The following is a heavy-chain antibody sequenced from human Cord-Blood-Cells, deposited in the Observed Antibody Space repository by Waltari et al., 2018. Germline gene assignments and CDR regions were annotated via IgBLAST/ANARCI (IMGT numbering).Heavy chain of an antibody. Sequence: QITLKESGPTLVKPTQTLTLPCTFSGFSLSTSGVGVGWIRPPPGKALEWLALIYWNDDKRYSPSLKSRLTITKDTSKNQVVLTMTNMDPVDTATYYCAHAYSGSYYYYYYYMDVWGKGTTVTVSS. J-gene: IGHJ6*03. V-gene: IGHV2-5*01. CDR3: AHAYSGSYYYYYYYMDV. D-gene: IGHD1-26*01. CDR1: GFSLSTSGVG. CDR2: IYWNDDK.